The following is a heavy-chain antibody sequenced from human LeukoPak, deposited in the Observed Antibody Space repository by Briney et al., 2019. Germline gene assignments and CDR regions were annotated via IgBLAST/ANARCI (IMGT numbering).Heavy chain of an antibody. CDR2: ISGSGGST. Sequence: GGSLRLSCAASGFTFSSYAMSWVRQAPGKGLEWVSAISGSGGSTYYADSVKGRFTISRDNSKNTLYLQMNSLRAEDMAVYYCAKDRRIGGGYEGWWGQGTLVTVSS. CDR3: AKDRRIGGGYEGW. J-gene: IGHJ4*02. CDR1: GFTFSSYA. D-gene: IGHD5-12*01. V-gene: IGHV3-23*01.